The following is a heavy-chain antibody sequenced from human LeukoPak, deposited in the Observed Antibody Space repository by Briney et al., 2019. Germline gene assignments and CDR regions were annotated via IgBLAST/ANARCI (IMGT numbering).Heavy chain of an antibody. CDR2: INHSGST. V-gene: IGHV4-34*01. J-gene: IGHJ4*02. CDR1: GGSFSGYY. CDR3: ARAGELERPNFDY. D-gene: IGHD1-1*01. Sequence: SETLSLTCAVYGGSFSGYYWSWIRQPPGKGLEWIGQINHSGSTNYNPSLKSRVTISVDTSKNQFSLKLSPVTAADTAVYYCARAGELERPNFDYWGQGTLVTVSS.